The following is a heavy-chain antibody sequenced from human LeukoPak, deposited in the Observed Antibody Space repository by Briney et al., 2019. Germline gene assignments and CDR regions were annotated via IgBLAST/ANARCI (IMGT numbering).Heavy chain of an antibody. CDR3: GKDSRPGKYSSSWYYDY. V-gene: IGHV3-9*01. D-gene: IGHD6-13*01. CDR2: ISWNSGTI. Sequence: GRSLRLSCVASGFTFDDYAMHWVRQAPGKGLEWVSGISWNSGTIGYADSVKGRFTISRDNAKNSLYLQMNSLRAEDTALYYCGKDSRPGKYSSSWYYDYWGQGTLVTVSS. CDR1: GFTFDDYA. J-gene: IGHJ4*02.